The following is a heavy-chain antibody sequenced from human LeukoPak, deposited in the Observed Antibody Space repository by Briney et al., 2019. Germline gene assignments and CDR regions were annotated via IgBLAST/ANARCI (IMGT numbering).Heavy chain of an antibody. V-gene: IGHV3-74*01. CDR1: GFTFSNYW. CDR2: IYVDGRTT. CDR3: IRDFRSADL. Sequence: PGGSLRLSCVASGFTFSNYWMHWVRQPPGKGLVWVSRIYVDGRTTNYADSVKGRFTISRDNAKNTVYLEMNSLSAEDTAIHYCIRDFRSADLWGQGTLVTVTS. J-gene: IGHJ5*02.